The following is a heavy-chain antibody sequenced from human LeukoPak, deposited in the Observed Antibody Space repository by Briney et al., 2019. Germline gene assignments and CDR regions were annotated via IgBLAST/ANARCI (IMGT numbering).Heavy chain of an antibody. CDR3: ARGETTGAYSSGWYDWFDP. V-gene: IGHV1-69*13. Sequence: SVKVPCKASGGTFSSYAISWVRQAPGQGLEWMGGIIPIFGTANYAQKFQGRVTITADESTSTAYMELSSLRSEDTAVYYCARGETTGAYSSGWYDWFDPWGQGTLVTVSS. J-gene: IGHJ5*02. D-gene: IGHD6-19*01. CDR1: GGTFSSYA. CDR2: IIPIFGTA.